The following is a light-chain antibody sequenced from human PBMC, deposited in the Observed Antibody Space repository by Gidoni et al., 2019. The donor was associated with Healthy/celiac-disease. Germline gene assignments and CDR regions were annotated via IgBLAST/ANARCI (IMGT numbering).Light chain of an antibody. CDR2: GNR. CDR1: SSNIGAGYD. Sequence: QSVLTQPPSVSGAPGQRVTISCTGSSSNIGAGYDVHGYQQLPGTAPKLLLYGNRNRPAGVPDRLSGSKSGTSASLAITGLQAEDEADYYCQSYDSSLSGYVFGTGTKVTVL. CDR3: QSYDSSLSGYV. V-gene: IGLV1-40*01. J-gene: IGLJ1*01.